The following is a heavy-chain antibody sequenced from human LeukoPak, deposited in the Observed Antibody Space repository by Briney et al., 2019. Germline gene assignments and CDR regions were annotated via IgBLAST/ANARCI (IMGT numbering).Heavy chain of an antibody. Sequence: SETLSLTCTVSGGSISSGDYYWSWIRQPPGKGLEWIGYIYYSGSTYYNPSLKSRVTISVDTSKNQFSLKLSSVTATDTAVYYCARERRSGSSLDWFDPWGQGTLVTVSS. CDR3: ARERRSGSSLDWFDP. V-gene: IGHV4-30-4*01. CDR1: GGSISSGDYY. D-gene: IGHD3-10*01. J-gene: IGHJ5*02. CDR2: IYYSGST.